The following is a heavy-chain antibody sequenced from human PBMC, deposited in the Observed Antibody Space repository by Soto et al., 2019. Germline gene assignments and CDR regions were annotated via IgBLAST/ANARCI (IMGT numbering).Heavy chain of an antibody. CDR2: INPNSGGT. J-gene: IGHJ3*02. CDR1: GYTFTGYY. V-gene: IGHV1-2*04. CDR3: ARAMATVTTNDAFDI. Sequence: ASMKVSCKASGYTFTGYYMHWVRQAPGQGLEWMGWINPNSGGTNYAQKFQGWVTMTRDTSISTAYMELSRLRSDDTAVYYCARAMATVTTNDAFDIWGQGTMVTVSS. D-gene: IGHD4-17*01.